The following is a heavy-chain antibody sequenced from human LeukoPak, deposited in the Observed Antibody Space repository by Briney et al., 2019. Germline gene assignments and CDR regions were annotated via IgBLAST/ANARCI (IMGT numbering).Heavy chain of an antibody. Sequence: GGSLRLSCAASGFTFSNYAMSWVRQAPGKGLEWVSYISSSSSTIYYADSVKGRFTIPRDNAKNSLYLQMNSLRAEDTAVYYCARDSRNYGDFFDYWGQGTLVTVSS. D-gene: IGHD4-11*01. CDR2: ISSSSSTI. V-gene: IGHV3-48*01. CDR1: GFTFSNYA. J-gene: IGHJ4*02. CDR3: ARDSRNYGDFFDY.